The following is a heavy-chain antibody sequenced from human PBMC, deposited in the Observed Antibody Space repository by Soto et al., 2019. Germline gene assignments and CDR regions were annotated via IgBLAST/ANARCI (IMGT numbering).Heavy chain of an antibody. Sequence: QVQLVQSGAEVKKPGSSVKVSCKASGGTFSSYPISWVRQARGQGLEWMGRIIPILDITDYAQRFQGRVTITADKSTSTAYMELSSLSSDDTAVYYCARPTSTGTTSGYYFDSWRQGTLVTVSS. CDR2: IIPILDIT. CDR1: GGTFSSYP. D-gene: IGHD1-7*01. CDR3: ARPTSTGTTSGYYFDS. J-gene: IGHJ4*02. V-gene: IGHV1-69*02.